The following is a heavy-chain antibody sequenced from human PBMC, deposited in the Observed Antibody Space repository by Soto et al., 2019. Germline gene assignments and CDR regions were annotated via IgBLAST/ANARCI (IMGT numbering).Heavy chain of an antibody. Sequence: GESLKISCKGSGYSFTSYWIGWVRQMPGKGLEWMGIIYPDDSDTRYSPSFQGQVTISADKSISTAYLQWSSLKASDTAMYYCARHGPVTTFIPSWFDPWGQGTLVTVSS. D-gene: IGHD4-17*01. CDR1: GYSFTSYW. J-gene: IGHJ5*02. CDR2: IYPDDSDT. CDR3: ARHGPVTTFIPSWFDP. V-gene: IGHV5-51*01.